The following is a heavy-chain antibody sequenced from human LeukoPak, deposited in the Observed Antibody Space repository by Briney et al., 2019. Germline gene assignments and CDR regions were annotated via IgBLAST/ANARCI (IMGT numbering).Heavy chain of an antibody. CDR2: IYYSGST. D-gene: IGHD3-9*01. CDR1: GGSISSGGYY. Sequence: SETLSLTCTVSGGSISSGGYYWSWIRQHPGKGLEWIGYIYYSGSTYYNPTLKSRVTISVDTSKNQFSLKLSSVTAADTAVYYCARAYHYDILTGYFPHYMDVWGKGTTVTVSS. V-gene: IGHV4-31*03. J-gene: IGHJ6*03. CDR3: ARAYHYDILTGYFPHYMDV.